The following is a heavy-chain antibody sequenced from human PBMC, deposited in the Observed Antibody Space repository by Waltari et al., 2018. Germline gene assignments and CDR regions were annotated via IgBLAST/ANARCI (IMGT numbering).Heavy chain of an antibody. D-gene: IGHD2-21*01. CDR2: IYHSGST. V-gene: IGHV4-38-2*01. CDR1: GYSISSGYY. Sequence: QVQLQESGPGLVKPSETLSLTCAVSGYSISSGYYWGWIRQPPGKGLEWIGSIYHSGSTYYNPSLKSRVTISVDTSKNQFSLKLSSVTAADTAVYYCARLYCGGDCYELNAFDIWGQGTMVTVSS. CDR3: ARLYCGGDCYELNAFDI. J-gene: IGHJ3*02.